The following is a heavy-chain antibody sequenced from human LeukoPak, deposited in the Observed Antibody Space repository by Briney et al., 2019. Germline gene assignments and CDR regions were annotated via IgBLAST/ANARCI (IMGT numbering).Heavy chain of an antibody. V-gene: IGHV4-39*01. D-gene: IGHD4-17*01. CDR3: ARLRTTVTTGDY. Sequence: GSLRLSCAASGFTFSSYSMNWVRQAPGKGLEWIGSIYYSGGTYYNPSLKSRVTISVDTSKNQFSLKLSSVTAADTAVYYCARLRTTVTTGDYWGQGTLVTVSS. CDR2: IYYSGGT. J-gene: IGHJ4*02. CDR1: GFTFSSYSMN.